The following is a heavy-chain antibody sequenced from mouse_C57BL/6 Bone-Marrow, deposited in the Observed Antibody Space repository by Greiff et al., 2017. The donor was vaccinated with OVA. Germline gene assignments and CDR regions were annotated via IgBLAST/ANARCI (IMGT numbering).Heavy chain of an antibody. V-gene: IGHV5-4*01. CDR1: GFTFSSYD. CDR2: ISAGGSYT. J-gene: IGHJ2*01. D-gene: IGHD2-4*01. CDR3: ARVSYEYDPDY. Sequence: EVHLVESGGGLVKPGGSLKLSCAASGFTFSSYDMSWVRPTPEKRLEWVATISAGGSYTYYPDNVKGRFTISRDNAKNNLYLQMSHLTSEDTAMYYCARVSYEYDPDYWGQGTTLTVSS.